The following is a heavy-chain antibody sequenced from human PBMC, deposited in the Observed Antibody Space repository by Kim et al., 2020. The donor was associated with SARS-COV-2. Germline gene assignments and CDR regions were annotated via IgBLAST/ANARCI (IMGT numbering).Heavy chain of an antibody. J-gene: IGHJ4*02. D-gene: IGHD3-10*01. CDR3: ARERSITMVRGGFDY. V-gene: IGHV3-33*01. CDR1: GFTFSSYG. CDR2: IWYDGSNK. Sequence: GGSLRLSCAASGFTFSSYGMHWVRQAPGKGLEWVAVIWYDGSNKYYADSVKGRFTISRDNSKNTLYLQMNSLRAEDTAVHYCARERSITMVRGGFDYWGQGTLVTVSS.